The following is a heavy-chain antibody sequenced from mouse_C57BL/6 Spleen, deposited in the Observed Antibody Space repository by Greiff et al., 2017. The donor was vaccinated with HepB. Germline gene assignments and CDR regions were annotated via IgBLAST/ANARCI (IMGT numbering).Heavy chain of an antibody. J-gene: IGHJ4*01. CDR1: GFSLTSYG. CDR2: IWRGGST. CDR3: AKNTPDYYGSSYPYAMDY. D-gene: IGHD1-1*01. Sequence: QVQLKQSGPGLVQPSQSLSITCTVSGFSLTSYGVHWVRQAPGKGLEWLGVIWRGGSTDYNAAFMSRLSITKDNSKSQVFFKMNSLQADDTAIYYCAKNTPDYYGSSYPYAMDYWGQGTSVTVSS. V-gene: IGHV2-5*01.